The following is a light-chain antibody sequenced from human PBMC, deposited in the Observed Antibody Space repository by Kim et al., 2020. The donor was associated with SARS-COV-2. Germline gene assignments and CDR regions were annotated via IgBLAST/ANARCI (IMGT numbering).Light chain of an antibody. J-gene: IGLJ2*01. CDR2: DVT. CDR1: SSDVGAHNS. Sequence: PGQSITHPGTGTSSDVGAHNSVSWYQHHPGKAPRLMIYDVTRRPSGISNRFSGSKSGNTASLTISGLQAEDEADYYCSSYTGSVVFGGGTQLTVL. V-gene: IGLV2-14*03. CDR3: SSYTGSVV.